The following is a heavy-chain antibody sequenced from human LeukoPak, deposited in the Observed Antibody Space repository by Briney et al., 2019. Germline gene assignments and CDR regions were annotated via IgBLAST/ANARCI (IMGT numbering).Heavy chain of an antibody. J-gene: IGHJ4*02. V-gene: IGHV4-61*08. D-gene: IGHD3-22*01. CDR1: GGSISSGGYY. Sequence: SETLSLTCTVSGGSISSGGYYWSWIRQPPGKGLGWIGYIYYSGSTNYNPSLKSRVTISVDTSKNQFSLKLSSVTAADTAVYYCARARGYYDSSGYSTIDYWGQGTLVTVSS. CDR2: IYYSGST. CDR3: ARARGYYDSSGYSTIDY.